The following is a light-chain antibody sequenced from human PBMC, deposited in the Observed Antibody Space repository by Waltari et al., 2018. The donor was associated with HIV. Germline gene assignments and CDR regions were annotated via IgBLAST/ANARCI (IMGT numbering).Light chain of an antibody. CDR3: QQYGSSPWT. J-gene: IGKJ1*01. CDR2: GAS. CDR1: QSVSSSY. V-gene: IGKV3-20*01. Sequence: EIVLAQFPVTLSLSPGDEATLSCRASQSVSSSYLVWYQQKPGQSPRLLFYGASTRAPGVPTRFTASGSETEFSLTITSLEPDDFAMYFCQQYGSSPWTFGQGTRVDMK.